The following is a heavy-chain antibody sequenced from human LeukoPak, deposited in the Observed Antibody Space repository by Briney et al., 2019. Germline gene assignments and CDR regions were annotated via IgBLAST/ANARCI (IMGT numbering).Heavy chain of an antibody. V-gene: IGHV4-4*07. Sequence: SETLSLTCSMPGGSISSHYWRWIRQPAGKGLEWIGRIYTSGSTNYNPSLKSRVTMSVDTSKNQFSLKLSSVTAADTAVYYCARLPEDYWGQGTLVTVSS. CDR2: IYTSGST. CDR1: GGSISSHY. CDR3: ARLPEDY. J-gene: IGHJ4*02. D-gene: IGHD2-21*02.